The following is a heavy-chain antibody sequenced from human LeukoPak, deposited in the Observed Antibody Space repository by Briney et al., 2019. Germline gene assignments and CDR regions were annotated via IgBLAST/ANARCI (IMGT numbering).Heavy chain of an antibody. CDR3: ARGYSSSLSDY. CDR1: GYSISSGYY. CDR2: IYHSGST. J-gene: IGHJ4*02. V-gene: IGHV4-38-2*02. D-gene: IGHD6-13*01. Sequence: SETLSLTCTVSGYSISSGYYWGWIRQPPGKGLEWIGSIYHSGSTYYNPSLKSRVTISVDTSKNQFSLKLSSVTAADTAVYYCARGYSSSLSDYWGQGTLVTVSS.